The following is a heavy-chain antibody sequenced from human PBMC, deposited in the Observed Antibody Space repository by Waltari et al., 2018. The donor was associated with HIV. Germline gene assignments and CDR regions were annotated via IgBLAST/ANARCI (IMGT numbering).Heavy chain of an antibody. Sequence: EVQLVESGGGLVQPGGSLRLSCSASGFTFSSYWMHWVRPAPGKGLVWVSGINGDGSTIRYRDSVKGRFTISRDNAKNTLYLQMNSLRAEDTALYYCARGQYYSMDVWGQGTTVTVSS. V-gene: IGHV3-74*01. J-gene: IGHJ6*02. CDR2: INGDGSTI. CDR3: ARGQYYSMDV. D-gene: IGHD3-10*01. CDR1: GFTFSSYW.